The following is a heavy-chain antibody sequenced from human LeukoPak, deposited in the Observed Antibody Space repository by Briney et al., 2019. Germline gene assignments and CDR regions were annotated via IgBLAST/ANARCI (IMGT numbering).Heavy chain of an antibody. Sequence: ASVKVSCKASGYTFTGYYMHWVRQAPGQGLEWMGRINPNSGGTNYAQKFQGRVTMTRDTSISTAYMELSRLRSDDTTVYYCAKAAGATIPLDYWGQGTLVTVSS. J-gene: IGHJ4*02. V-gene: IGHV1-2*06. CDR1: GYTFTGYY. D-gene: IGHD1-26*01. CDR3: AKAAGATIPLDY. CDR2: INPNSGGT.